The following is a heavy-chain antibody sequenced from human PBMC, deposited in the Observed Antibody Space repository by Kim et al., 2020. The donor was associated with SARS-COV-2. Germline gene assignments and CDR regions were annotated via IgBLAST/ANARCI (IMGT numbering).Heavy chain of an antibody. D-gene: IGHD5-18*01. CDR3: AHTPPGDAFDI. J-gene: IGHJ3*02. CDR1: GGTFSSYA. CDR2: IIPIFGTA. V-gene: IGHV1-69*13. Sequence: SVKVSCKASGGTFSSYAISWVRQAPGQGLEWMGGIIPIFGTANYAQKFQGRVTITADESTSTAYMELSSLRSENTAVYYCAHTPPGDAFDIWGQGTMVTVSS.